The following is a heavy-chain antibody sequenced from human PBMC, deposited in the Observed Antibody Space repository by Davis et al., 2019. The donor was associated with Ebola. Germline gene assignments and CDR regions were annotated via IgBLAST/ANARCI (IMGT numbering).Heavy chain of an antibody. CDR2: IWYDGSNK. D-gene: IGHD2-15*01. CDR1: GFTFSSYG. V-gene: IGHV3-33*01. Sequence: GESLKISCAASGFTFSSYGMHWVRQAPGKGLEWVAVIWYDGSNKYYADSVKGRFTISRDNSKNTLYLQMNSLRAEDTAVYYCARAPGYCSGGSCSNYGMDVWGQGTTVTVSS. CDR3: ARAPGYCSGGSCSNYGMDV. J-gene: IGHJ6*02.